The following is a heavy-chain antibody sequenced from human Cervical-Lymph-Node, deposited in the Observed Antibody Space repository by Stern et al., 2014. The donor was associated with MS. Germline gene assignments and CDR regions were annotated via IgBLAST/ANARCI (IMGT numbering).Heavy chain of an antibody. D-gene: IGHD6-13*01. Sequence: QVQLVQSGGGVVQPGRSLRLSCAASGFTFSSYAMHWVRQAPGKGLEWVAVISYDGSNKYYADSVKGRFTISRDNSKNTLYLQMNSLRAEDTAVYYCARPNAKIAAAGTHFDYWGQGTLVTVSS. CDR1: GFTFSSYA. J-gene: IGHJ4*02. CDR2: ISYDGSNK. V-gene: IGHV3-30*01. CDR3: ARPNAKIAAAGTHFDY.